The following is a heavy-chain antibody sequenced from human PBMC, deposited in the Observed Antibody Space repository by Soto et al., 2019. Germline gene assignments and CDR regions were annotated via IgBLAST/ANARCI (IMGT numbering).Heavy chain of an antibody. Sequence: SETLSLTCAVSGGSISGSNWWSWVRQPPGKGLEWIGEIYHSGSTNYNPSLKSRVTVSVDKSKNQFSLKLSSVTAADTAVYYCARYGSGSYYNDWFDPWGQGTLVTVSS. CDR1: GGSISGSNW. D-gene: IGHD3-10*01. V-gene: IGHV4-4*02. CDR3: ARYGSGSYYNDWFDP. CDR2: IYHSGST. J-gene: IGHJ5*02.